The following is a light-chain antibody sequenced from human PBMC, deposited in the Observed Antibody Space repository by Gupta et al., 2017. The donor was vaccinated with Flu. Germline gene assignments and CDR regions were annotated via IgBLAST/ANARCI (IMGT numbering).Light chain of an antibody. CDR3: QQHNDWLRT. CDR1: QNIGSD. J-gene: IGKJ2*01. CDR2: SAS. Sequence: PAILSGSPGERATLSWRASQNIGSDVAWYQQRPGQAPRLLIYSASARATNTPLRFSGSGSGTEFFLTISSLQSEDFAVYYCQQHNDWLRTFGQGT. V-gene: IGKV3-15*01.